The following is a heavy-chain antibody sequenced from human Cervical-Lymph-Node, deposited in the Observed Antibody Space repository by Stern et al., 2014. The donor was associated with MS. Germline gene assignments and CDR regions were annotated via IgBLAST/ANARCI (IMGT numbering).Heavy chain of an antibody. CDR2: IGAYTGNT. Sequence: QVQLEQSGAEVKKPGASVKVSCKASGYAFSGHGISWVRQAPGQGLEWMGWIGAYTGNTNYAPKFQGRVTLTTDTSTSTAFMELRSLTSDDSAIYYCARDLCSPFDYWGQGTLVTVSS. J-gene: IGHJ4*02. CDR3: ARDLCSPFDY. V-gene: IGHV1-18*04. D-gene: IGHD3-10*02. CDR1: GYAFSGHG.